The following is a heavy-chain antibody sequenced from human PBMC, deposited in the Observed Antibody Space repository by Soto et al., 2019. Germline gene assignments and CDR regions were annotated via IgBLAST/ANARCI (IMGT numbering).Heavy chain of an antibody. CDR2: IIPILGIA. D-gene: IGHD2-21*01. Sequence: QVQLVQSGAEVKKPGSSVKVSCKASGGTFSSYTISWVRQAPGQGLEWMGRIIPILGIANYAQKFQGRVTITADKSTSTADMKLRSRRSEDTAVYYCARVSPVADYWGQGTLVTVSS. V-gene: IGHV1-69*04. CDR1: GGTFSSYT. CDR3: ARVSPVADY. J-gene: IGHJ4*02.